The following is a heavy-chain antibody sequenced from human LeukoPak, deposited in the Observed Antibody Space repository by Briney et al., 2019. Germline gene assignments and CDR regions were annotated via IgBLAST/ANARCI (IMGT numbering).Heavy chain of an antibody. CDR3: ARDWGAWVTTFFYYYYYMDV. J-gene: IGHJ6*03. D-gene: IGHD2/OR15-2a*01. V-gene: IGHV1-18*01. CDR1: GYTFTSYG. CDR2: ISAYNGNT. Sequence: ASVKVSCKASGYTFTSYGISWVRQAPGQGLEWMGWISAYNGNTNYAQKLQGRVTMTTDTSTSTAYMELRSLRSDDTAVYYCARDWGAWVTTFFYYYYYMDVWGKGTTVTVSS.